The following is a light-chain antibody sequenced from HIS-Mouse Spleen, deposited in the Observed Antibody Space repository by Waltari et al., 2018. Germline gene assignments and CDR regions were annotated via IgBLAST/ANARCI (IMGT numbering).Light chain of an antibody. J-gene: IGLJ2*01. CDR3: YSTDSSGNHRV. Sequence: SYELTQPPSVSVSPGQTARITCSGDALPKKYAYWYQQKSGQAPVLVIYADSNRPSGIPAKFSGSSSGTMATLTISGAQVEDEADYYCYSTDSSGNHRVFGGGTKLTVL. CDR2: ADS. CDR1: ALPKKY. V-gene: IGLV3-10*01.